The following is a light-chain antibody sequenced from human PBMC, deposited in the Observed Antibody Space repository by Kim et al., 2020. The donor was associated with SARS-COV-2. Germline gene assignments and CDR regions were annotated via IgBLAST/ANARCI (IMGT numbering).Light chain of an antibody. V-gene: IGLV3-19*02. J-gene: IGLJ2*01. CDR2: GEN. CDR1: SLRSDF. Sequence: SSELTQDPAGLSVALGQTVRIACQGDSLRSDFANWYQQKPGQAPIRIMYGENNRPSGIPARFSGSLLGNTASLTISGAQAEDETDYYCNSWDTITGHWLFGGGTQLTVL. CDR3: NSWDTITGHWL.